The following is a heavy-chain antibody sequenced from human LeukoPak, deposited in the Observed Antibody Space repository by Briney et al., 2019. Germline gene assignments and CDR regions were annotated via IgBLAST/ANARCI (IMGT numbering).Heavy chain of an antibody. CDR3: ARNGVSYGLDI. D-gene: IGHD3-10*01. V-gene: IGHV3-64*01. CDR1: GFTFSSYD. J-gene: IGHJ3*02. Sequence: PGGSLRLSCAASGFTFSSYDMHWVRQAAGKGLESVSAITTDGGGTYYANSVKGRFTISRDNSKNTLYLQMGSLRAEDMAVYYCARNGVSYGLDIWGQGTMVTVSS. CDR2: ITTDGGGT.